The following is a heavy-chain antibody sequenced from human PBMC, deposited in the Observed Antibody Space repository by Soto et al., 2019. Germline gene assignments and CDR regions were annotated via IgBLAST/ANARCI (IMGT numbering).Heavy chain of an antibody. CDR1: GGSISSGDYY. J-gene: IGHJ6*02. D-gene: IGHD3-3*01. CDR3: ARASGITIFGVVIGYYYYGMDV. Sequence: PSETLSLTCTVSGGSISSGDYYWSWIRQPPGKGLEWIGYIYYSGSTYYNPSLKSRVTISVDTSKNQFSLKLSSVTAADTAVYYCARASGITIFGVVIGYYYYGMDVWGQGTTVTVSS. V-gene: IGHV4-30-4*01. CDR2: IYYSGST.